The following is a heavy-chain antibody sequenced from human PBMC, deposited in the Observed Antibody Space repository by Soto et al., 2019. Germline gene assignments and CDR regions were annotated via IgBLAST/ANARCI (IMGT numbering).Heavy chain of an antibody. V-gene: IGHV3-15*07. CDR2: IKSKTDGGTT. Sequence: GGSLRLSCAASGFTFSNAWMNWVRQAPGKGLEWVGRIKSKTDGGTTDYAAPVKGRFTISRDDSKNTLYLQMNSLKTEDTAVYYCTTRIAAAGTGGYYYGMDVWGQGTTVTAP. CDR1: GFTFSNAW. D-gene: IGHD6-13*01. CDR3: TTRIAAAGTGGYYYGMDV. J-gene: IGHJ6*02.